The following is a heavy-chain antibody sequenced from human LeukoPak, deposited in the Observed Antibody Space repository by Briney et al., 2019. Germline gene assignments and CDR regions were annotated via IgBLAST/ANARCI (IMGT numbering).Heavy chain of an antibody. CDR2: IYHSGST. Sequence: PSETLSLTCTVSGYSISSGYYWGWIRQPPGKGLEWIGSIYHSGSTYYNPSLKSRVTISVDASKNQFSLKLSSVTAADTAVYYCAILGDDVFDLWGQGTMVTVSS. CDR1: GYSISSGYY. V-gene: IGHV4-38-2*02. J-gene: IGHJ3*01. CDR3: AILGDDVFDL. D-gene: IGHD3-3*02.